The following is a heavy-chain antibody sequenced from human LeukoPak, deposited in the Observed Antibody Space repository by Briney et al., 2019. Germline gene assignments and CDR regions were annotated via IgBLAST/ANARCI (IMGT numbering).Heavy chain of an antibody. CDR1: GYTLTELS. CDR3: ARAYTSRVNRRHQSYSSSWYEDY. D-gene: IGHD6-13*01. V-gene: IGHV1-24*01. J-gene: IGHJ4*02. Sequence: ASVKVSCKVSGYTLTELSMHWVRQAPGKGLEWMGGFDPEDGETIYAQKFQGRVTMTEDTSTDTAYMELRSLRSDDTAVYYCARAYTSRVNRRHQSYSSSWYEDYWGQGTLVTVSS. CDR2: FDPEDGET.